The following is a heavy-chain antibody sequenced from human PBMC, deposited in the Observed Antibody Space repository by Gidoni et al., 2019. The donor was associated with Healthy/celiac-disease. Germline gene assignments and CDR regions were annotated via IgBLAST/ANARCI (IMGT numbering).Heavy chain of an antibody. Sequence: QVQLVQSGAEVKTPGASVKVSCTASGYTFTSYGISWVRQAPGQGLEWMGWISAYNGNTNYAQKLQGRVTMTTDTSTSTAYMELRSLRSDDTAVYYCARDSYSSSWLYYYYYGMDVWGQGTTVTVSS. CDR3: ARDSYSSSWLYYYYYGMDV. D-gene: IGHD6-13*01. J-gene: IGHJ6*02. CDR1: GYTFTSYG. CDR2: ISAYNGNT. V-gene: IGHV1-18*01.